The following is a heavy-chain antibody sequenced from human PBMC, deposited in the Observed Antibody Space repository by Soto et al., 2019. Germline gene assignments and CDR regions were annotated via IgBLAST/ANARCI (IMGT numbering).Heavy chain of an antibody. CDR2: MNPNSGNT. CDR1: GYTFTSYD. V-gene: IGHV1-8*01. J-gene: IGHJ4*02. Sequence: QVQLVQSGAEVKKPGASVKVSCNASGYTFTSYDINWVRQATGQGLEWMGWMNPNSGNTGYAQKFQGRVTMTRNTSISTAYMELSSLRSEDTAVYYCARVLAITFGGVIVPPNYWGQGTLVTVSS. D-gene: IGHD3-16*02. CDR3: ARVLAITFGGVIVPPNY.